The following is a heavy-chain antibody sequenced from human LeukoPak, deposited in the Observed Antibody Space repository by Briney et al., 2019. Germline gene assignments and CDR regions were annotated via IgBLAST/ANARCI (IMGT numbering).Heavy chain of an antibody. V-gene: IGHV4-61*02. CDR3: ARLSGQQLNYGMDV. D-gene: IGHD6-13*01. CDR2: IFASGST. Sequence: SETLSLTCTVSGGSISSGSYYWSWIRQPAGKGLEWIGRIFASGSTNYNPSLKSRVTISVDTSKNQFSLKLSSVTAADAAVYYCARLSGQQLNYGMDVWGQGTTVTVSS. J-gene: IGHJ6*02. CDR1: GGSISSGSYY.